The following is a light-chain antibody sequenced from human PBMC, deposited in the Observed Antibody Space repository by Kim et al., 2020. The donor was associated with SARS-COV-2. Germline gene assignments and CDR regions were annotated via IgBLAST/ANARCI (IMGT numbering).Light chain of an antibody. CDR1: QSISSY. J-gene: IGKJ1*01. CDR3: QQSYRTPWT. Sequence: ASVEDRVPITCRASQSISSYLNWYPQNPGKAPKVLIYAAYSLQSGVPSRFSGSGSGTEFTLTISSLQPEDSATYYCQQSYRTPWTLGQGTKVDIK. CDR2: AAY. V-gene: IGKV1-39*01.